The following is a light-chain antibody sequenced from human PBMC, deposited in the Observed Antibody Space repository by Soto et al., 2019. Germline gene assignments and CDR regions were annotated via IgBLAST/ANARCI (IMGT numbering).Light chain of an antibody. CDR1: SSDIGVYNY. CDR2: EVS. V-gene: IGLV2-14*01. J-gene: IGLJ2*01. Sequence: QSALTQPASVSGSLGQSITISCTGTSSDIGVYNYVSWYQQHPGKAPKLIIYEVSYRPSGVSNRFSASKSANTASLTISGLQAEDEADYYCNSYATSNSVIFGGGTKLTVL. CDR3: NSYATSNSVI.